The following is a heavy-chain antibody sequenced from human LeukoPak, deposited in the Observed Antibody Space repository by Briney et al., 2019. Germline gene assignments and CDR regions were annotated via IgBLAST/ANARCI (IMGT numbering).Heavy chain of an antibody. D-gene: IGHD1-26*01. Sequence: GASVKVSCRASGYTFTNHGIICVRQAPGQGLEWIGWISSYNGNTKYANKIQGRVTMTTDKVTATTYLELRDLRYDDTAIYYCARSHSCSVRAPFDYWGQGTLVTVSS. V-gene: IGHV1-18*01. J-gene: IGHJ4*02. CDR2: ISSYNGNT. CDR1: GYTFTNHG. CDR3: ARSHSCSVRAPFDY.